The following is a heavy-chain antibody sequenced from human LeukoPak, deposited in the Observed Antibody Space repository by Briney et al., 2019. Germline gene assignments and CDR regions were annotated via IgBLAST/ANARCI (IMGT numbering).Heavy chain of an antibody. J-gene: IGHJ6*02. V-gene: IGHV3-30-3*01. CDR3: ARQSFYGSGSYYNHPYYYYGMDV. Sequence: GGSLRLSCAASGFTFSSYAMHWVRQAPGKGLEWVAVISYDGSNKYYADSVKGRLTISRDNSKNTLYLQMNSLRAEDTAVYYCARQSFYGSGSYYNHPYYYYGMDVWGQGTTVTVSS. D-gene: IGHD3-10*01. CDR1: GFTFSSYA. CDR2: ISYDGSNK.